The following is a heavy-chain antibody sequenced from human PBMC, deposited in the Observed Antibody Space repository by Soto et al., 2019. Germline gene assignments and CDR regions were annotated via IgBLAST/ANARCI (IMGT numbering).Heavy chain of an antibody. V-gene: IGHV2-26*01. J-gene: IGHJ4*02. Sequence: QVTLKESDPVLVKPTETLTLTCTVSGFSLSNARMGVSWIRQPPGKALEWLAHIFSNDEKSDSTSLKSRLTISKDTSTSQVVLTMTNMDPVDTATYYCALGGYSYGYGVYWGQGTLVTVSS. CDR2: IFSNDEK. CDR3: ALGGYSYGYGVY. D-gene: IGHD5-18*01. CDR1: GFSLSNARMG.